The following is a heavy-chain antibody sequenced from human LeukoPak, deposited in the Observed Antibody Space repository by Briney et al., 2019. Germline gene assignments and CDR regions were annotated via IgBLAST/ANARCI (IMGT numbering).Heavy chain of an antibody. V-gene: IGHV1-18*01. D-gene: IGHD6-19*01. J-gene: IGHJ6*03. CDR3: ARDRGRSSGWYALDYYYYYMDV. CDR2: ISAYNGNT. Sequence: ASVKVSCKASGYTFTSYGISWVRQAPGQGLEWMGWISAYNGNTNYAQKFQGRVTMTRDTSISTAYMELSRLRSDDTAVYYCARDRGRSSGWYALDYYYYYMDVWGKGTTVTVSS. CDR1: GYTFTSYG.